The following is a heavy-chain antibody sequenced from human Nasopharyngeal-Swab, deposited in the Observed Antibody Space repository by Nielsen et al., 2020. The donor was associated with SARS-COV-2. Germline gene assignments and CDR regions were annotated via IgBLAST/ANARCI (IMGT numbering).Heavy chain of an antibody. CDR2: IFTGGSN. J-gene: IGHJ4*02. CDR1: DGSFSTGSYY. V-gene: IGHV4-61*02. CDR3: ARLGTVYDDYFDS. D-gene: IGHD5/OR15-5a*01. Sequence: SETLSLTCTVSDGSFSTGSYYWNWIRQPAGKGLEWIGRIFTGGSNDYNPSLKSRVTMSIDTSKNQFSLNLTSVTAADTAVYYCARLGTVYDDYFDSWGQGTLVTVSS.